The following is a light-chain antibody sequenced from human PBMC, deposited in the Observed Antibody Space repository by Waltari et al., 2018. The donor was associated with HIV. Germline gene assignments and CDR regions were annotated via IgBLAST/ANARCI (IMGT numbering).Light chain of an antibody. J-gene: IGKJ1*01. CDR3: QHRYNWPRT. CDR1: QSVNYY. Sequence: EIVLTQSPATLSLSPGERATPSCRASQSVNYYLVWYQQKPGQAPRLLIYEASKRATGIPARFSGSGSGTDFTLTISSLEPEDFAVYYCQHRYNWPRTFGQGTKVEIK. CDR2: EAS. V-gene: IGKV3-11*01.